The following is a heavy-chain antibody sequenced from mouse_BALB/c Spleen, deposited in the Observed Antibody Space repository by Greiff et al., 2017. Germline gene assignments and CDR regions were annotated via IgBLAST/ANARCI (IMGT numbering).Heavy chain of an antibody. V-gene: IGHV5-17*02. CDR2: ISSGSSTI. CDR1: GFTFSSFG. CDR3: ARDDGYSYAMDY. Sequence: EVQGVESGGGLVQPGGSRKLSCAASGFTFSSFGMHWVRQAPEKGLEWVAYISSGSSTIYYADTVKGRFTISRDNPKNTLFLQMTSLRSEDTAMYYCARDDGYSYAMDYWGQGTSVTVSS. D-gene: IGHD2-3*01. J-gene: IGHJ4*01.